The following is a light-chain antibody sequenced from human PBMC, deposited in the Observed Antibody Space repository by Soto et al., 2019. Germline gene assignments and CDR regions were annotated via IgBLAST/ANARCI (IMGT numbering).Light chain of an antibody. CDR1: SSDVGGYNY. J-gene: IGLJ2*01. CDR3: SSYTSSSTLEGVV. Sequence: QSALTQPASVSGSPGQSITISCTGTSSDVGGYNYVSWYQQHPVKAPKLMIYDVSNRPSGVSNRFSGSKSGNTASLTISGLQAEDEADCYCSSYTSSSTLEGVVFGGGTKLTVL. V-gene: IGLV2-14*01. CDR2: DVS.